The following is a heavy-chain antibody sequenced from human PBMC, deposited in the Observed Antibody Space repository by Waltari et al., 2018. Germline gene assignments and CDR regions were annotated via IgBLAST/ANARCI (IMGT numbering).Heavy chain of an antibody. J-gene: IGHJ6*02. D-gene: IGHD3-10*01. CDR2: IYYSGRT. CDR1: GFTFSSYR. CDR3: ARDLDYYGSPNYYGMDV. V-gene: IGHV4-39*07. Sequence: QLVGSVGGLVKSGGSLRLSCAASGFTFSSYRINWGRQATGKGLEWMGSIYYSGRTYYNPSLKSRVTISVDTSKNQFSLKLSSVTAADTAVYYCARDLDYYGSPNYYGMDVWGQGTTVTVSS.